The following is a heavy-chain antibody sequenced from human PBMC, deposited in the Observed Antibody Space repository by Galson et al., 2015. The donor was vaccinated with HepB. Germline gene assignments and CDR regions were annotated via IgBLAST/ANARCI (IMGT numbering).Heavy chain of an antibody. CDR3: ATDGRDGSSWHYFHA. D-gene: IGHD6-13*01. CDR1: GFTFSHYG. Sequence: SLRLSCAASGFTFSHYGIHWVRQAPGKGLEWVAGISTDGSLKLYEDSVKGRFTISGDNSKNTMYLQMNSLTEEDTAMFYCATDGRDGSSWHYFHAWGQGTLVTVSS. V-gene: IGHV3-30*03. CDR2: ISTDGSLK. J-gene: IGHJ4*02.